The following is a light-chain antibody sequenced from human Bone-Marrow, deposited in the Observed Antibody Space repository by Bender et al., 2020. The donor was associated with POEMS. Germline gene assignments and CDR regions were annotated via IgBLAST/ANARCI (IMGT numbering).Light chain of an antibody. CDR2: SSH. CDR3: AVWDDSLNGWV. J-gene: IGLJ3*02. Sequence: QSVLTQPPSASGTPGQRVTISCSGGSSNIGAHAVNWYQHLPGTNNKLLIYSSHRRPSEVPDRFSGSRSGTSASLAISGLQSEDEADYYCAVWDDSLNGWVFGGGTKLTVL. V-gene: IGLV1-44*01. CDR1: SSNIGAHA.